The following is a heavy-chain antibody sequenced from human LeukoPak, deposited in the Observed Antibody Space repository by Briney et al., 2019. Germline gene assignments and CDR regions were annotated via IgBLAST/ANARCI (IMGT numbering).Heavy chain of an antibody. CDR2: ISSGGSTV. V-gene: IGHV3-48*03. CDR1: GFTFSSYE. D-gene: IGHD1-26*01. CDR3: ARVIIVGATGI. J-gene: IGHJ3*02. Sequence: GGSLRLSCAASGFTFSSYEMNCVRQAPGKGLEWVSYISSGGSTVHYADSVKGRFTISRDNAKNSLYLQMNSLRAEDTAVYYCARVIIVGATGIWGQGTMVTVSS.